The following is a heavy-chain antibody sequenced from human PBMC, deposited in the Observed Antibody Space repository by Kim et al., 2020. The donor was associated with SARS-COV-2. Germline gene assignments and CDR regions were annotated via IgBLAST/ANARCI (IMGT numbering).Heavy chain of an antibody. CDR2: IYYSGTT. D-gene: IGHD4-17*01. J-gene: IGHJ4*01. V-gene: IGHV4-59*01. CDR3: APDYGYSW. CDR1: GDSIRSYY. Sequence: SETLSLTCAVSGDSIRSYYYSWIRQAPGKGLEWIGYIYYSGTTNYNPSLQSRVPMSVDTSKNQFSLKLSSVTAADTAVYYCAPDYGYSWWGQGTLVTVSS.